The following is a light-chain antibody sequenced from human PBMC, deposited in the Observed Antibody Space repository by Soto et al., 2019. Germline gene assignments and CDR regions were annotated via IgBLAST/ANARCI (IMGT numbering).Light chain of an antibody. CDR1: QSVSTN. Sequence: EIVMTQSPATLSVSPGERATLSCRASQSVSTNLAWYQQKPGQAPSLVIYGASARATGIPARFSGSGSGTEFTLTISSLQSEDFAVYYCQQYNNWPRLTFGGGTKVDIK. J-gene: IGKJ4*01. CDR2: GAS. V-gene: IGKV3-15*01. CDR3: QQYNNWPRLT.